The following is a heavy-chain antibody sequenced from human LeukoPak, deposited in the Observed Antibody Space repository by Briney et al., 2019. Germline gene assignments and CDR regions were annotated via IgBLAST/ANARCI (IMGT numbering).Heavy chain of an antibody. CDR1: GFTFSSYA. V-gene: IGHV3-30-3*01. CDR3: ARGDIAAAGIGYYYYGMDV. CDR2: ISYDGSNK. Sequence: GGSLRLSCAASGFTFSSYAMHWVRQAPGKGLEWVAVISYDGSNKYYADSVKGRFTISRDNSKNTLYLQMNSLRAEDTAVYYCARGDIAAAGIGYYYYGMDVWGQGTTVTVSS. D-gene: IGHD6-13*01. J-gene: IGHJ6*02.